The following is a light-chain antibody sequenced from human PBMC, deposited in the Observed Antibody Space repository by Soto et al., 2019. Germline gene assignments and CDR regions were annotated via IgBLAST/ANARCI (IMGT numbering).Light chain of an antibody. V-gene: IGKV3-15*01. CDR1: QSVSSN. J-gene: IGKJ4*01. Sequence: EIVMTQSPATLSVSPGERATLSCRASQSVSSNLAWYQQKPGQAPRLLIYGASTRATGIPAGFSGSGSGTEFTLTISSLQSEDYAVYYCQQYNNLPRTFGGGTKVDIK. CDR2: GAS. CDR3: QQYNNLPRT.